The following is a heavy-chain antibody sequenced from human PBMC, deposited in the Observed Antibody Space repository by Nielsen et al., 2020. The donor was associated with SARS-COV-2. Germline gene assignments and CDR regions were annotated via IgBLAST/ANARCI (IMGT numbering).Heavy chain of an antibody. Sequence: GGSLRLSCAASGFMFDDYGMSWVRQAPGKGLEWVSRISWNGDSTGYADSVKGRFTVSRDNAKNSLYLQMNSLRAEDTALYYCAKDMGPVIWYFDLWGRGTLVTVSS. J-gene: IGHJ2*01. CDR1: GFMFDDYG. CDR2: ISWNGDST. CDR3: AKDMGPVIWYFDL. D-gene: IGHD3-10*01. V-gene: IGHV3-20*04.